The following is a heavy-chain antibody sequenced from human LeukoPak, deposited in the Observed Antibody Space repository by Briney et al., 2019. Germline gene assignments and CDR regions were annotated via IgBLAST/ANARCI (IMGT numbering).Heavy chain of an antibody. CDR1: GFTFSSYW. Sequence: GGSLRLSCAASGFTFSSYWMHWVRQAPGKGLVWVSRINSDGSSTSYADSVKGRFTISRDNAKNTLYLQMNSLRAEDTAVYYCARDPVLLWFGESGYGMDVWGQGTTVTVSS. D-gene: IGHD3-10*01. V-gene: IGHV3-74*01. CDR2: INSDGSST. J-gene: IGHJ6*02. CDR3: ARDPVLLWFGESGYGMDV.